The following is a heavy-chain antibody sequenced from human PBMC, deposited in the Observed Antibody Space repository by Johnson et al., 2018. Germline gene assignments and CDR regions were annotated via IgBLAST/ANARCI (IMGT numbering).Heavy chain of an antibody. CDR2: IRSKAYGGTT. Sequence: EVQLVESGGGLVKXGRSXRLXCTASAFTFGDYAMSWFRQAPGKGLEWVGFIRSKAYGGTTEYAASVKGRFTISRDDSKSIAYLQMNSLKTEDTAVSYCTRASPYDFWSGNSYDAFDIWGQGTMVTVSS. CDR3: TRASPYDFWSGNSYDAFDI. V-gene: IGHV3-49*05. D-gene: IGHD3-3*01. J-gene: IGHJ3*02. CDR1: AFTFGDYA.